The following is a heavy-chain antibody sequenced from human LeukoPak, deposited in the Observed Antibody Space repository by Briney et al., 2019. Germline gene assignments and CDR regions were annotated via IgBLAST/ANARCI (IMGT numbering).Heavy chain of an antibody. D-gene: IGHD3-10*02. V-gene: IGHV3-30*04. J-gene: IGHJ4*02. CDR2: ILYHGIDR. Sequence: GRSLRLSCAASGFTFSSHAMHWVRQAPGKGLEWVAVILYHGIDRYYADSVKGRFTISRDNSNSTLYLQMNSLGTEDTAVYFCARAVFDENLDYWGQGVLVTVSS. CDR3: ARAVFDENLDY. CDR1: GFTFSSHA.